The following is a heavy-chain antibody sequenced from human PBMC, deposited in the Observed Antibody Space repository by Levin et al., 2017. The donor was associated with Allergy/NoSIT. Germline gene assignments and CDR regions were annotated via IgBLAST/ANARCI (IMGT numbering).Heavy chain of an antibody. CDR2: INHSGST. J-gene: IGHJ4*02. D-gene: IGHD6-6*01. V-gene: IGHV4-34*01. CDR3: ARECGSSSSEGGRFDY. CDR1: GGSFSGYY. Sequence: SETLSLTCAVYGGSFSGYYWSWIRQPPGKGLEWIGEINHSGSTNYNPSLKSRVTISVDTSKNQFSLKLSSVTAADTAVYYWARECGSSSSEGGRFDYWGQGTLVTVSS.